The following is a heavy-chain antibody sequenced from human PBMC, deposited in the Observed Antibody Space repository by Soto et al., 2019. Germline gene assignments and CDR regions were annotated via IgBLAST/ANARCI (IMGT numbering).Heavy chain of an antibody. J-gene: IGHJ6*02. V-gene: IGHV4-59*01. CDR2: TYYSGST. Sequence: PSETLSLTCAVYGGSFSGYYWSWIRQPPGKGLEWIGYTYYSGSTNYNPSLKSRVTISVDTSKNQFSLRLSSVTAADTAVYYCARGGAYYYYYGMDVWGQGTTVTVSS. CDR3: ARGGAYYYYYGMDV. CDR1: GGSFSGYY.